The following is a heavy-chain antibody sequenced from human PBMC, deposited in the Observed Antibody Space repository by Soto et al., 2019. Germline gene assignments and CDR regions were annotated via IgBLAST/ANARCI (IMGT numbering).Heavy chain of an antibody. CDR1: GFTFSSYS. V-gene: IGHV3-21*01. Sequence: EVQLVESGGGLVKPGGSLRLSCAASGFTFSSYSMNWVRQAPGKGLEWVSSISSSSSYIYYADSVKGRFTISRDNAKNSLYLQMNSLRAEDTAVYYCARGGDWFTEADYWGQGTLVTVSS. J-gene: IGHJ4*02. CDR2: ISSSSSYI. CDR3: ARGGDWFTEADY. D-gene: IGHD3-9*01.